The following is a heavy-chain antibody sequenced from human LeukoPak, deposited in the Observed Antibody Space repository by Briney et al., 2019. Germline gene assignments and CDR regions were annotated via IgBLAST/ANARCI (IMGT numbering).Heavy chain of an antibody. J-gene: IGHJ6*04. V-gene: IGHV3-30*04. D-gene: IGHD3-10*02. CDR2: ISYDGNNK. CDR3: AELGITMIGGV. CDR1: GFTFSNFA. Sequence: PGGSLRLSCAASGFTFSNFAMHWVRQAPGKGLEWVALISYDGNNKYYADSLKGRFTISRDNAKNSLYLQMNSLRAEDTAVYYCAELGITMIGGVWGKGTTVTISS.